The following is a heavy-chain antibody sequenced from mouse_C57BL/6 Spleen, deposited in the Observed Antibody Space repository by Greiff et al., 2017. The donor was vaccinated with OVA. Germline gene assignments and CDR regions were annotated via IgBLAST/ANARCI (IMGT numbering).Heavy chain of an antibody. CDR2: IYPGDGDT. D-gene: IGHD1-1*01. Sequence: VQLQQSGPELVKPGASVKISCKASGYAFSSSWMNWVKQRPGKGLEWIGRIYPGDGDTNYNGKFKGKATLTAAKSSSTGYMQLSSLTSEYSSVYFCARSIVGGSSYYYAMDYWGQGTSVTVSS. V-gene: IGHV1-82*01. CDR3: ARSIVGGSSYYYAMDY. J-gene: IGHJ4*01. CDR1: GYAFSSSW.